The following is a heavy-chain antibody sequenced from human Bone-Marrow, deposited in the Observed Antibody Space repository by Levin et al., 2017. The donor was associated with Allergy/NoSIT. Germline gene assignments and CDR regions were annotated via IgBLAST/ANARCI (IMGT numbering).Heavy chain of an antibody. CDR1: GFTFDDYA. D-gene: IGHD3-3*01. CDR2: ISWDGGST. J-gene: IGHJ6*02. V-gene: IGHV3-43D*03. Sequence: GESLKISCAASGFTFDDYAMHWVRQAPGKGLEWVSLISWDGGSTYYADSVKGRFTISRDNSKNSLYLQMNSLRAEDTALYYCAKDIGGSIFGVVIMRGGMDVWGQGTTVTVSS. CDR3: AKDIGGSIFGVVIMRGGMDV.